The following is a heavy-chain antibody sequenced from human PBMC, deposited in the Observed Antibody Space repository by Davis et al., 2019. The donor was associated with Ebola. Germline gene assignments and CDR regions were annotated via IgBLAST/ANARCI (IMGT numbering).Heavy chain of an antibody. Sequence: PSETLSLTCTVSGGSISSYYWSWIRQPPGKGLEWIGEINHSGSTNYNPSLKSRVTISVDTSKNQFSLKLSSVTAADTAVYYCASGSGIAAAGTPVDYWGQGTLVTVSS. CDR3: ASGSGIAAAGTPVDY. D-gene: IGHD6-13*01. V-gene: IGHV4-34*01. J-gene: IGHJ4*02. CDR2: INHSGST. CDR1: GGSISSYY.